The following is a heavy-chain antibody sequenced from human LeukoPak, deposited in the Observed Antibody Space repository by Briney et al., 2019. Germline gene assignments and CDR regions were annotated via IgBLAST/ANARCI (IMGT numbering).Heavy chain of an antibody. Sequence: PSETLSLTCTVSGDSISSSTYYWGWIRQPPGKGLEWIGTIFYTGSTYYNSSLKSRVTISVDTSKNQSSLKLSSVTAADTAVYYCARQWGAPGWFDPWGQGTLVTVSS. CDR2: IFYTGST. V-gene: IGHV4-39*01. D-gene: IGHD1-14*01. CDR1: GDSISSSTYY. CDR3: ARQWGAPGWFDP. J-gene: IGHJ5*02.